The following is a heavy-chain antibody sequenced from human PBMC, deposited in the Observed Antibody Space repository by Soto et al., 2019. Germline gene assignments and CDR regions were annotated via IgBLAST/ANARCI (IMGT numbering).Heavy chain of an antibody. CDR2: ISYDGSDK. Sequence: GGSLRLSCAASGFTFSSYGMHWVRQAPGKGLEWVAVISYDGSDKYYADSVKGRFTISRDNSKNTLYLQMNSLRAEDTAVYYCAKDDWRGYDTFDYWGQGTLVTVSS. D-gene: IGHD5-12*01. J-gene: IGHJ4*02. CDR1: GFTFSSYG. V-gene: IGHV3-30*18. CDR3: AKDDWRGYDTFDY.